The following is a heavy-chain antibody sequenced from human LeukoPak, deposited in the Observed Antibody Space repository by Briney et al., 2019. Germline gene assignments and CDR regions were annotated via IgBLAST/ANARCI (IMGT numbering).Heavy chain of an antibody. CDR2: IYYSGGT. J-gene: IGHJ4*02. Sequence: SSETLSLTCTVSGGSISTNSYYWGWIRQPPGKGLKWIGGIYYSGGTYYNPSLRSRVTISVNTSKNQFSLKLSSVTATDTAVYYCARSVVVTAPLDYWGQGTLVTVSS. CDR3: ARSVVVTAPLDY. CDR1: GGSISTNSYY. V-gene: IGHV4-39*01. D-gene: IGHD2-21*02.